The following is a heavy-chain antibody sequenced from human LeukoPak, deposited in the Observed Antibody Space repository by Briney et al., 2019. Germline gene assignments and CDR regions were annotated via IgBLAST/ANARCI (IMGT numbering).Heavy chain of an antibody. J-gene: IGHJ5*02. CDR1: GGTFSNYA. D-gene: IGHD2-15*01. CDR2: IIPIFGTA. CDR3: ARLPDIVVVVADTNWFDP. V-gene: IGHV1-69*06. Sequence: GASVKVSCKASGGTFSNYAISWVRQAPGQGLEWMGGIIPIFGTANYAQKFQGRVTITADKSTSTAYMELSSLRSEDTAVYYCARLPDIVVVVADTNWFDPWGQGTLVTVSS.